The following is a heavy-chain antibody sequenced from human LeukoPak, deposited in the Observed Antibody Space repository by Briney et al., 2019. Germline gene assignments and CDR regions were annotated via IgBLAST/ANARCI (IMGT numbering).Heavy chain of an antibody. CDR3: ARERGVIPTRGGFSDY. CDR1: GFTFSDYY. V-gene: IGHV3-11*04. J-gene: IGHJ4*02. D-gene: IGHD3-10*01. CDR2: ISSSGSTI. Sequence: GGSLRLSCAASGFTFSDYYMGWIRQAPGKGLEWVSYISSSGSTIYYADSVKGRFTISRDNAKNSLYLQMNSLRAEDTAVYYCARERGVIPTRGGFSDYWGQGTLVTVPS.